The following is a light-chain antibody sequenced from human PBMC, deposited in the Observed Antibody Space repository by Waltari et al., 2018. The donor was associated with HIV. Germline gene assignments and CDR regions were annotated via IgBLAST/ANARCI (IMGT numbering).Light chain of an antibody. CDR3: SSYTTSNTVV. J-gene: IGLJ2*01. Sequence: QSALTQPASVSGSPGQSITISCSGTSSDISTYDFVSWYQKHPAKAPQLLIYDGTARPSGVSRRFSGSKSGSTASLTISSIQADDEADYYCSSYTTSNTVVFGPGTKLSVL. CDR2: DGT. CDR1: SSDISTYDF. V-gene: IGLV2-14*03.